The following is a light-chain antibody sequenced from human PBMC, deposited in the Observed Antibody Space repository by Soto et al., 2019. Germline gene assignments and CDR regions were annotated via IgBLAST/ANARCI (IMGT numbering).Light chain of an antibody. CDR1: QSVSSSN. V-gene: IGKV3-20*01. Sequence: EIVLTQSPGTLSLSPGERATLSCRASQSVSSSNLAWYQQKPGQAPRLLIYSTSSRATGIPDRFSGSGSGTDFTLTISRLEPEDFAVYYCQQYGNSPWTFGQGTKVDIK. CDR2: STS. J-gene: IGKJ1*01. CDR3: QQYGNSPWT.